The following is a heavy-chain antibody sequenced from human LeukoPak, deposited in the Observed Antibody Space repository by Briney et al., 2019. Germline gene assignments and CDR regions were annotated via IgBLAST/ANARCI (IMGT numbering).Heavy chain of an antibody. CDR1: GFTFSDYA. CDR2: INSGGAI. J-gene: IGHJ4*02. D-gene: IGHD6-6*01. V-gene: IGHV3-23*01. Sequence: GGSLRLSCAASGFTFSDYAMTWVRQAPGKGLEWVSTINSGGAINYADSVKGRITISRDNPKNTLYLQMNSLRAEDTAVYYCAKRGSYSSSFTSTFDYWGQGTLVTVSS. CDR3: AKRGSYSSSFTSTFDY.